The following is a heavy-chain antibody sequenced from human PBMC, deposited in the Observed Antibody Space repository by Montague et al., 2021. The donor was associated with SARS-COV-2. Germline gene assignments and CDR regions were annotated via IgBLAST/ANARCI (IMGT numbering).Heavy chain of an antibody. J-gene: IGHJ4*02. D-gene: IGHD2-21*01. V-gene: IGHV4-39*01. Sequence: SETLSLTCTVSDDSIRRSTYYWGWICQPPGKELAWIGSVNYGGSYYYHPSLKSRVTMSVDTSKSQFSLKLNSVTAADTAVYYCARHPTAYADCFDYWGQGTLVTVAS. CDR3: ARHPTAYADCFDY. CDR2: VNYGGSY. CDR1: DDSIRRSTYY.